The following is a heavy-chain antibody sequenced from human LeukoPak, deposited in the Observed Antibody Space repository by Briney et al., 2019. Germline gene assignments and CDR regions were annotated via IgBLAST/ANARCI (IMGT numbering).Heavy chain of an antibody. V-gene: IGHV3-11*01. D-gene: IGHD3-10*01. Sequence: GGSLRLSCAASGFTFSDYYMSWIRQAPGKGLEWVSYISSSGSTIYYADSVKGRFTISRDNAKNSLYLQMNSLRAEDTAVYYCARVYYYGSGSYHFEYFQHWGQGTLVTVSS. CDR2: ISSSGSTI. J-gene: IGHJ1*01. CDR1: GFTFSDYY. CDR3: ARVYYYGSGSYHFEYFQH.